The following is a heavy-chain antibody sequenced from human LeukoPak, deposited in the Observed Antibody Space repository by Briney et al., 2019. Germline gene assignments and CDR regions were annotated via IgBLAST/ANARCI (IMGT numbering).Heavy chain of an antibody. V-gene: IGHV5-51*01. D-gene: IGHD2-15*01. Sequence: GESLKISCKGSGYSFADFWIGWVRQMPGKGLEWMGIIYPGDSDTRYSPSFQGQVTISADKSISTAYLQWSSLKASDTAMYYCARRLGYCSGGSCMYYFDYWGQGTLVTVSS. CDR3: ARRLGYCSGGSCMYYFDY. CDR2: IYPGDSDT. CDR1: GYSFADFW. J-gene: IGHJ4*02.